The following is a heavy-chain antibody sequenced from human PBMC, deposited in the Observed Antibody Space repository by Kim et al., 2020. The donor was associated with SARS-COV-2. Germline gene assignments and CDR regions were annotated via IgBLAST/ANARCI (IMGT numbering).Heavy chain of an antibody. J-gene: IGHJ4*02. D-gene: IGHD3-3*01. CDR2: IYTSGST. V-gene: IGHV4-4*07. Sequence: SETLSLTCTVSGGSISSYYWSWIRQPAGKGLEWIGRIYTSGSTNYNPSLKSRVTMSVDTSKNQFSLKLSSVTAADTAVYYCARAEYDFWSGQVQFDYWGQGTLVTVSS. CDR3: ARAEYDFWSGQVQFDY. CDR1: GGSISSYY.